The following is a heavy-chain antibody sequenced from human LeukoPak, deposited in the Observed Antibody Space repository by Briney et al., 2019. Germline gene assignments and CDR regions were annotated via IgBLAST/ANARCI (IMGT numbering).Heavy chain of an antibody. V-gene: IGHV1-69*05. CDR1: GGTFSSYA. CDR2: IIPIFGTA. J-gene: IGHJ3*02. D-gene: IGHD6-13*01. Sequence: HRASVKVSCKASGGTFSSYAISWVRQAPGQGLEWMGGIIPIFGTANYAQKFQGRVTITRDTSASTAYMELSSLTSEDTAVYYCARGGYSSTWNLGAFDIWGQGTMVTVSS. CDR3: ARGGYSSTWNLGAFDI.